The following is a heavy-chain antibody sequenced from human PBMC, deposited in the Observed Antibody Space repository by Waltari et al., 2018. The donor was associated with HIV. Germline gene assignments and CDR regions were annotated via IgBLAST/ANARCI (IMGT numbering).Heavy chain of an antibody. Sequence: KPGASVNVSCKASGYAFRNFDINWVRQVPGEGPEWMGWIHPKSGNSGYVQKFQGRVTMTTDGLTNVAYIHLSGLTSHDTAVYFCSRASHLHVEGTPYYFYYGMDVWGQGTTVTVS. V-gene: IGHV1-8*02. CDR1: GYAFRNFD. J-gene: IGHJ6*02. D-gene: IGHD3-10*01. CDR2: IHPKSGNS. CDR3: SRASHLHVEGTPYYFYYGMDV.